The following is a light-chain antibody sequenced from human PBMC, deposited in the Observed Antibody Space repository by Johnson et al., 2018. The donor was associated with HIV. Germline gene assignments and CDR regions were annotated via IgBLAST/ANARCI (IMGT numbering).Light chain of an antibody. V-gene: IGLV1-51*01. CDR3: GTWDSSLSAGRYV. CDR1: SSNIGNNY. J-gene: IGLJ1*01. CDR2: DNN. Sequence: QAVLTQPPSVSAAPGQRVSISCSGSSSNIGNNYVSWYQQVPGTAPKLLIYDNNRRPSGIPDRFSGSKSGTSATLGITVLQTGDEADYYCGTWDSSLSAGRYVFENGTKVTVL.